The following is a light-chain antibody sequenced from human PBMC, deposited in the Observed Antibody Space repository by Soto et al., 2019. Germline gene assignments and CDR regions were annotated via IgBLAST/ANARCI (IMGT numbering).Light chain of an antibody. Sequence: DIQMTQSPSSVSASVGDRVTITCRATQGLSGSLAWYQQKPGKAPKLLISVTSRLQSGVPSRFSGSASGTDFTLTIDSLQPEDLATYYCQQCHNWPLTFGQGTRLEIK. CDR1: QGLSGS. CDR2: VTS. J-gene: IGKJ5*01. V-gene: IGKV1-12*01. CDR3: QQCHNWPLT.